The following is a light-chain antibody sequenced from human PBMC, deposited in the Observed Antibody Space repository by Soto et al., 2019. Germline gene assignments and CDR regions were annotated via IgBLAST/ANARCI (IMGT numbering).Light chain of an antibody. CDR1: QGIGSF. Sequence: DIQLTQSPSFLSASVGDRVTITCRASQGIGSFLAWYQQKPGKAPRLLIYSASSLQSGVSLKFSGSGSGTEFTLTISSLQSEDFATYYCQQFNSYPPTFRQGTKVEIK. V-gene: IGKV1-9*01. CDR3: QQFNSYPPT. J-gene: IGKJ1*01. CDR2: SAS.